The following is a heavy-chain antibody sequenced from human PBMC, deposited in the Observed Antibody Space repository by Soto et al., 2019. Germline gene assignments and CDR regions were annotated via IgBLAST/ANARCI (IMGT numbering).Heavy chain of an antibody. CDR1: GFTFSSYS. CDR3: ARTSYNGSGSYH. D-gene: IGHD3-10*01. J-gene: IGHJ4*02. Sequence: EVQLVESGGGLVKAGGSLRLSCAASGFTFSSYSMNWVRQAPGKGLEWVSSISSSSSYLYYADSVKGRFTISRDNAKNSLYLQMNSLRAEDTAVYYCARTSYNGSGSYHWGQGALVTDSS. CDR2: ISSSSSYL. V-gene: IGHV3-21*01.